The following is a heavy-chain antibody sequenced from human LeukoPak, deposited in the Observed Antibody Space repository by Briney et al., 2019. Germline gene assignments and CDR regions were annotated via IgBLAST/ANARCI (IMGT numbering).Heavy chain of an antibody. V-gene: IGHV1-69*02. Sequence: SVKVSCKASGGTFSSYTISWVRQAPGQGLEWMGRIIPILGIANYPQKFQARVTITADKSTSTAYMELSSLRSEDTAVYYCASIPDNWNYQPFFDYWGQGTLVTVSS. D-gene: IGHD1-7*01. CDR3: ASIPDNWNYQPFFDY. J-gene: IGHJ4*02. CDR1: GGTFSSYT. CDR2: IIPILGIA.